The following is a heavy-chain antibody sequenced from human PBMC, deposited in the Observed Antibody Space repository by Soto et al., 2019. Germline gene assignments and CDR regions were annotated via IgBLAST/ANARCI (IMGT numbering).Heavy chain of an antibody. CDR3: ATALVRYFDWLLWYY. J-gene: IGHJ4*02. D-gene: IGHD3-9*01. Sequence: ASVKVSCKVSGYTLTELSIHWVRQAPGKGLEWMGGFDPEDGETIYAQKFQGRVTMTEDTSTDTAYMELSSLRSEDTAVYYCATALVRYFDWLLWYYWGQGTLVTVSS. V-gene: IGHV1-24*01. CDR2: FDPEDGET. CDR1: GYTLTELS.